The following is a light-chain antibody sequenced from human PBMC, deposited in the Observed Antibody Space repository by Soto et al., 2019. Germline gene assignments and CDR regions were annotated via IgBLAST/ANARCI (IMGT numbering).Light chain of an antibody. CDR3: QHYYNYPWT. CDR1: QDIHNY. V-gene: IGKV1-8*01. Sequence: AVLLTQSPSSFSASTGDRATITCRASQDIHNYLAWDQQVPGKAPKLLLYAASILQTGVPSRFSGSGSGTDFTLTIDGLQSQDFATYFCQHYYNYPWTFGQGTTVE. CDR2: AAS. J-gene: IGKJ1*01.